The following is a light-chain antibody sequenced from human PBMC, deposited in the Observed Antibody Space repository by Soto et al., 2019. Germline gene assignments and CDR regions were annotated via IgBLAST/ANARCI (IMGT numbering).Light chain of an antibody. V-gene: IGLV1-51*01. CDR2: DSN. CDR3: GTWDSGLGAVG. Sequence: QSVLTQPPSVSAAPGQKVTIACSGRRSNIGNNHVSWYQQVPGTAPKLLIYDSNERPSGIPDRFSGSKSDTSATLGITGLQTGDEADYYCGTWDSGLGAVGFGGGTKVTVL. J-gene: IGLJ2*01. CDR1: RSNIGNNH.